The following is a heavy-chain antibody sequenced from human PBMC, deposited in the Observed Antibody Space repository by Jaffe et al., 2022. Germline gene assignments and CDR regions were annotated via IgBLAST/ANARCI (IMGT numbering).Heavy chain of an antibody. CDR2: IYYSGST. J-gene: IGHJ4*02. CDR3: ARDYGGY. V-gene: IGHV4-59*01. CDR1: GGSISSYY. Sequence: QVQLQESGPGLVKPSETLSLTCTVSGGSISSYYWSWIRQPPGKGLEWIGYIYYSGSTNYNPSLKSRVTISVDTSKNQFSLKLSSVTAADTAVYYCARDYGGYWGQGTLVTVSS. D-gene: IGHD4-17*01.